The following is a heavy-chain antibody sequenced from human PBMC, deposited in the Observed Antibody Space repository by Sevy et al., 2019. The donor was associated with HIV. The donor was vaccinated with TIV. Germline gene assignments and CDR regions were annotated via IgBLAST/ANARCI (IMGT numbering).Heavy chain of an antibody. CDR2: IKQDGSEK. D-gene: IGHD2-2*01. CDR3: ARVAYCSSTSCYYFDY. Sequence: GGSLRLSCAASGFTFSSYWMSWVRQAPGKGLEWVANIKQDGSEKYYVDSVKGQLTISRDNAKNSLYLQMNSLRAEDTAVYYCARVAYCSSTSCYYFDYWGQGTLVTVSS. J-gene: IGHJ4*02. CDR1: GFTFSSYW. V-gene: IGHV3-7*01.